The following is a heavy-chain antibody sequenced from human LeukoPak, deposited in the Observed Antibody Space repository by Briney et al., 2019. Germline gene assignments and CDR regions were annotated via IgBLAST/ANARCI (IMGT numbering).Heavy chain of an antibody. V-gene: IGHV3-66*01. Sequence: ETLSLTCAVYGGSFSGYYWSWVRQAPGKGLERVSVIYSGGSTYYADSVKGRFTISRDNSKNTLYLQMNSLRAEDTAVYYCARVHGESFDYWGQGTLVTVSS. CDR1: GGSFSGYY. J-gene: IGHJ4*02. CDR2: IYSGGST. CDR3: ARVHGESFDY. D-gene: IGHD4-17*01.